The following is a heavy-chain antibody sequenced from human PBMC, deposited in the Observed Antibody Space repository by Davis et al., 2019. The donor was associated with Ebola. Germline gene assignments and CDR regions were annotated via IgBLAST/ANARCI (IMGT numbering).Heavy chain of an antibody. J-gene: IGHJ6*02. CDR1: GGTFSSYA. CDR3: ARDHLGELSPGDYYYGMDV. D-gene: IGHD3-16*02. Sequence: SVKVSCKASGGTFSSYAISWVRQAPGQGLEWMGGIIPIFGTANYAQKFQGRVTITADKSTSTAYMELSSLRSEDTAVYYCARDHLGELSPGDYYYGMDVWGQGTTVTVSS. CDR2: IIPIFGTA. V-gene: IGHV1-69*06.